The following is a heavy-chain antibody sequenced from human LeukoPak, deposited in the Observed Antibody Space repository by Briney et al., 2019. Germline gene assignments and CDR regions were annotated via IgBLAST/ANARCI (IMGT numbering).Heavy chain of an antibody. D-gene: IGHD6-13*01. CDR3: ATRTYSSSWASQYNWFDP. V-gene: IGHV1-24*01. J-gene: IGHJ5*02. CDR2: FDPEDGET. CDR1: RYTLTELS. Sequence: GASVKVSCKVSRYTLTELSMHWVRQAPGKGLEWMGGFDPEDGETIYAQKFQGRVTMTEDTSTDTAYMELSSLRSEDTAVYYCATRTYSSSWASQYNWFDPWGQGTLVTVSS.